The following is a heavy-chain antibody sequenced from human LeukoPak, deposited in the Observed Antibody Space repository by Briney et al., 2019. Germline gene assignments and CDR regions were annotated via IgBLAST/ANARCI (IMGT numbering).Heavy chain of an antibody. J-gene: IGHJ4*02. D-gene: IGHD3-10*01. CDR2: IYSGGST. CDR3: ARDDGSGSGPDY. CDR1: GFTVSSNY. Sequence: SGGSLRLSCAASGFTVSSNYMTWVRQAPGKGLEWVSVIYSGGSTYYTDSVKGRFTISRDNSKNTLYLQMNSLRAEDTAVYYCARDDGSGSGPDYWGQGTLVTVSS. V-gene: IGHV3-66*01.